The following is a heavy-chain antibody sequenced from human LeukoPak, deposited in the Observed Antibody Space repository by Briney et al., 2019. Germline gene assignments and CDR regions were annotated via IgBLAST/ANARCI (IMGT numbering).Heavy chain of an antibody. CDR1: GGSISSGDYY. Sequence: SETLSLTCTVSGGSISSGDYYWSWIRQPPGKGLEWIGYIYYSGSTYYNPSLKSRVTISVDTSKNQFSLKLSSVTAADTAAYYCARVRLSPRWFDPWGQGTLVTVSS. J-gene: IGHJ5*02. CDR3: ARVRLSPRWFDP. CDR2: IYYSGST. V-gene: IGHV4-30-4*01. D-gene: IGHD3-16*02.